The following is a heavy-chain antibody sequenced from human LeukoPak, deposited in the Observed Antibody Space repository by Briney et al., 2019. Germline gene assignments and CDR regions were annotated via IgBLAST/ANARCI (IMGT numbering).Heavy chain of an antibody. D-gene: IGHD6-19*01. J-gene: IGHJ4*02. V-gene: IGHV3-23*01. CDR2: VSSSGGST. CDR1: GFTFSGFA. CDR3: AKVTRVAVAGYFDY. Sequence: GGSLRLSCAASGFTFSGFAMSWVRQAPGEGLEWVSAVSSSGGSTSYADSVMGLFTISSDNSKNTLYLQMNSLRAEDTAVYYCAKVTRVAVAGYFDYWGQGTLVTVSS.